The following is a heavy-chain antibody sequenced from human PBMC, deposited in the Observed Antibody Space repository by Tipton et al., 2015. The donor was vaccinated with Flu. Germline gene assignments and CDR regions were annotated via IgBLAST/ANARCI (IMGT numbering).Heavy chain of an antibody. D-gene: IGHD7-27*01. CDR1: GDSMRSDYF. V-gene: IGHV4-38-2*02. CDR2: IHYRGSP. CDR3: ARDRGNWGSVWFDP. Sequence: TLSLTCTVSGDSMRSDYFWGGIRQAPGKGLGLIGNIHYRGSPNYNPPLKSRVTISVDTSKNQFSLRMSSVTAADTAIYYCARDRGNWGSVWFDPWGQGTLVTVSS. J-gene: IGHJ5*02.